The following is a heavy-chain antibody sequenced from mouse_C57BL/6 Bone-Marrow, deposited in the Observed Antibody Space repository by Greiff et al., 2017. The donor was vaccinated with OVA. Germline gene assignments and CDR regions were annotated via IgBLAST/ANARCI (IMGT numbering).Heavy chain of an antibody. CDR1: GYTFTDYE. D-gene: IGHD1-1*01. CDR3: TRSGGSSYDAMDY. CDR2: IDPETGGT. V-gene: IGHV1-15*01. J-gene: IGHJ4*01. Sequence: QVQLKQSGAELVRPGASVTLSCKASGYTFTDYEMHWVKQTPVHGLEWIGAIDPETGGTAYNQKFKGKAILTADKSSSTAYMELRSLTSEDSAVYYCTRSGGSSYDAMDYWGQGTSVTVSS.